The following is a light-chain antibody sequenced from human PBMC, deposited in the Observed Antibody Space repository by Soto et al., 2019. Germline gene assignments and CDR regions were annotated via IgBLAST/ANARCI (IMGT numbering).Light chain of an antibody. V-gene: IGKV1-17*01. CDR3: LQHNSYPHT. J-gene: IGKJ2*01. CDR1: QDIRND. CDR2: AAS. Sequence: DIQMTQSPSSLSASVGDRVTITCRASQDIRNDFGWYQYKPGKAPKRLIYAASSLQSGDPSRFSGSGSGTEFTLTISSLQPEDFASYYCLQHNSYPHTFGQGTKLEIQ.